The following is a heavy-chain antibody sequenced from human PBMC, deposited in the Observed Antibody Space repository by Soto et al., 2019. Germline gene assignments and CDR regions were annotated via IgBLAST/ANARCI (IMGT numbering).Heavy chain of an antibody. V-gene: IGHV4-59*08. CDR3: ARRESYTAMVNKNMTTVTSDDAFDI. Sequence: SETLSLTCTVSGGSISSYYWSWIRQPPGKGLEWIGYIYYSGSTNYNPSLKSRVTISVDTSKNQFSLRLSSLTAADTAVYYCARRESYTAMVNKNMTTVTSDDAFDIWGQGTMVTVSS. D-gene: IGHD4-17*01. CDR1: GGSISSYY. CDR2: IYYSGST. J-gene: IGHJ3*02.